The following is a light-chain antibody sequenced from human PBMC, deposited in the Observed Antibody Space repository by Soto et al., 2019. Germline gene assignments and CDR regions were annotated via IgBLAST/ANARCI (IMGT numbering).Light chain of an antibody. Sequence: QSVLTQPPSVSGAPVQRVTISCTGTFSNIGARYDVHWYQQFPGTAPKVLIHCNNNRPSGVPERLSGSKSGTSDAIALTALQAEDEADYYCQSYANSVSGWVFGGGTKLTVL. CDR1: FSNIGARYD. CDR3: QSYANSVSGWV. J-gene: IGLJ3*02. V-gene: IGLV1-40*01. CDR2: CNN.